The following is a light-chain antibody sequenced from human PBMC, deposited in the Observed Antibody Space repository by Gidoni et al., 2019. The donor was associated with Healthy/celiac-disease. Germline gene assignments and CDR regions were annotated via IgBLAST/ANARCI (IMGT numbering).Light chain of an antibody. V-gene: IGKV2-30*01. CDR2: KVS. CDR3: MQGTHCPPPWT. CDR1: QSLVYTDGNTY. Sequence: EAVMPQSPLSLPVALGQPASICCRSSQSLVYTDGNTYWIWFQQRQAQSPRRLIYKVSNPDSGVPDRFSGSGSGTDFTMKISRVEADDVGVYYCMQGTHCPPPWTFGQGTKVEIK. J-gene: IGKJ1*01.